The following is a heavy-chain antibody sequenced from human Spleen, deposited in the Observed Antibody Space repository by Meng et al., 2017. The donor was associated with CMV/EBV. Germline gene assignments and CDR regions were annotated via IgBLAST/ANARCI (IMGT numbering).Heavy chain of an antibody. D-gene: IGHD4-23*01. V-gene: IGHV4-38-2*02. CDR1: GDSISRAYY. CDR3: ARYSGTIDY. CDR2: IYHSGST. J-gene: IGHJ4*02. Sequence: SETLSLTCTVSGDSISRAYYWDWIRQPPGKGLEWIGSIYHSGSTHYNPSLKSRVTISVDTSKNQFSLKLSSVTAADTAVYYCARYSGTIDYWGQGTLVTVSS.